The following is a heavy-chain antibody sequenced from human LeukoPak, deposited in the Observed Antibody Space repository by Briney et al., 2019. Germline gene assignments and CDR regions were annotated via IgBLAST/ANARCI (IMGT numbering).Heavy chain of an antibody. CDR3: VKGGYFDWLLFYFQY. CDR2: ITSNGRDT. Sequence: GGSLRLSCSASGFTFSSHAMRWVRQAPGKGLECISTITSNGRDTYHADSVKGRFTISRDNSKDTVYLQMRSLRGDDTAVYYCVKGGYFDWLLFYFQYWGQGALITVSS. J-gene: IGHJ4*02. CDR1: GFTFSSHA. D-gene: IGHD3-9*01. V-gene: IGHV3-64D*06.